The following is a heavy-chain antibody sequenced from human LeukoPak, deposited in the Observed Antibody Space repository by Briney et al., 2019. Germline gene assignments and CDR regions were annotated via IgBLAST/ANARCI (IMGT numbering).Heavy chain of an antibody. J-gene: IGHJ4*02. D-gene: IGHD3-3*01. CDR1: GGSISSGDYY. CDR3: ARRPYDFWSRYYFDY. Sequence: PSETLSLTCTVSGGSISSGDYYWSWIRQPPGKGLEWIGYIYYSGSTYYNPSLKSRVTISVDTSKNQFSLKLSSVTAADTAVYYCARRPYDFWSRYYFDYWGQGTLVTVSS. CDR2: IYYSGST. V-gene: IGHV4-30-4*08.